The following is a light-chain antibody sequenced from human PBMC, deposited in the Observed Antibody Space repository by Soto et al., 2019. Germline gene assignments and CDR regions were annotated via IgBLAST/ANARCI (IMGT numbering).Light chain of an antibody. CDR2: SAS. Sequence: EIVMTQSPATLSVSPGERATLSCRASQSISRNLAWYQQKPGQAPRLLLFSASTRATGIPARFSGSGSGTEFTLTISSLQSEDSALYYCHQYNNWLSYTFGPGTKVDIK. CDR1: QSISRN. V-gene: IGKV3-15*01. CDR3: HQYNNWLSYT. J-gene: IGKJ3*01.